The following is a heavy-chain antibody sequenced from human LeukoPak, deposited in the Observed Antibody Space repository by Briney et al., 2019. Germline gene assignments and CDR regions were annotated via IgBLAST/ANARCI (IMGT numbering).Heavy chain of an antibody. CDR3: AKHTPVNYYDSSGYYLQLGY. CDR1: GFTFSRYA. D-gene: IGHD3-22*01. J-gene: IGHJ4*02. Sequence: PGGSLRLSCAASGFTFSRYAMSWVHQAPGKGLEWVSAISGSGGSTDYADSVKGRFTISRDNSKNTLYLEMNSLRAEDTAVYYCAKHTPVNYYDSSGYYLQLGYWGQGTLVTVSS. V-gene: IGHV3-23*01. CDR2: ISGSGGST.